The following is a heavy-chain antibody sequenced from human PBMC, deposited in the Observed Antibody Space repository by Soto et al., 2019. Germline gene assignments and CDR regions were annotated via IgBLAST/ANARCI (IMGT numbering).Heavy chain of an antibody. J-gene: IGHJ5*02. CDR3: AIGPGYSNGYRNWFDP. V-gene: IGHV1-69*12. Sequence: QVQLVQSGAEVKKPGSSVKVSCKASGGTFSSYTVSWVQQAPGQGLKWMGGVIPIFNTANYAQKFQGRVTLTADESTSTAYMALSSLRSEDTAMYYCAIGPGYSNGYRNWFDPWGQGTLVIVSS. D-gene: IGHD5-18*01. CDR2: VIPIFNTA. CDR1: GGTFSSYT.